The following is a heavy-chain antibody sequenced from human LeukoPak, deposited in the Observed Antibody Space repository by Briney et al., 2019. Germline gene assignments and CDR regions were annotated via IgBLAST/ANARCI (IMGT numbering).Heavy chain of an antibody. D-gene: IGHD4-17*01. CDR1: GFTFSSYA. J-gene: IGHJ4*02. CDR3: AKDLDYGDYEGYFDY. CDR2: ISWNSGSI. V-gene: IGHV3-9*01. Sequence: GGSLRLSCAASGFTFSSYAMSWVRQAPGKGLEWVSGISWNSGSIGYADSVKGRFTISRDNAKNSLYLQMNSLRAEDTALYYCAKDLDYGDYEGYFDYWGQGTLVTVSS.